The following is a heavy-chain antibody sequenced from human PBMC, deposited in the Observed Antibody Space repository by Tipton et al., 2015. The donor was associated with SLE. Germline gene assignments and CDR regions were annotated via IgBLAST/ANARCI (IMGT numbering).Heavy chain of an antibody. CDR1: GFTFDDYT. CDR2: ISWNGGST. D-gene: IGHD5-24*01. CDR3: ARGGWRELLDY. V-gene: IGHV3-20*04. J-gene: IGHJ4*02. Sequence: GSLRLSCAASGFTFDDYTMHWVRQVPGKGLEWVSGISWNGGSTAYADSVKGRFTFSRDNAKNSLYLQMNSLRAEDTALYYCARGGWRELLDYWGQGTLVTVSS.